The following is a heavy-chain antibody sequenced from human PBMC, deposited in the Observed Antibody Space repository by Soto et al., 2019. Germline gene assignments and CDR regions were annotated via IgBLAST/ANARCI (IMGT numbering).Heavy chain of an antibody. CDR1: GFRFDEYN. CDR2: ITWNGANT. D-gene: IGHD3-16*01. J-gene: IGHJ6*02. CDR3: ARETLSYGSALDV. Sequence: GGSLRLSCAASGFRFDEYNIHWVRHAPGKGLEWVSLITWNGANTYYADSVKGRFTISRDGTTKSVSLQMTSLKREDTGLYYCARETLSYGSALDVWGQGTTVTVSS. V-gene: IGHV3-43*01.